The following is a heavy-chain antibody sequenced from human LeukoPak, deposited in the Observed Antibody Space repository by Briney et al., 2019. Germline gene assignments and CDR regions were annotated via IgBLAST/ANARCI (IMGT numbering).Heavy chain of an antibody. CDR3: ARDVFPPLYSSSWSPLDY. D-gene: IGHD6-13*01. Sequence: SETLSLTCTVSDYSISSGYYWAWIRQPPGKGLEWIGSIYHSGFTYYNPSLRGRVTISVDTSKNQFSLKLRSVTPEDTAVYYCARDVFPPLYSSSWSPLDYWGQGTLVTVSS. CDR1: DYSISSGYY. J-gene: IGHJ4*02. CDR2: IYHSGFT. V-gene: IGHV4-38-2*02.